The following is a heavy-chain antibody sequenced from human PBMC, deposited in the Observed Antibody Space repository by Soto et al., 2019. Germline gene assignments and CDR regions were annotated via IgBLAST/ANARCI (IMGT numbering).Heavy chain of an antibody. J-gene: IGHJ4*02. CDR3: GRGLLDSYDSSGSLSYFDY. Sequence: GGSVRLSCAASGFTVSSNYMSWVRQAPGKGLGWVSVIYSGGSTYYADSVKGRFTISRDKSKSTLYLQLNSLRGGGRGGCYCGRGLLDSYDSSGSLSYFDYWGQGTLVTVTS. CDR2: IYSGGST. D-gene: IGHD3-22*01. V-gene: IGHV3-66*01. CDR1: GFTVSSNY.